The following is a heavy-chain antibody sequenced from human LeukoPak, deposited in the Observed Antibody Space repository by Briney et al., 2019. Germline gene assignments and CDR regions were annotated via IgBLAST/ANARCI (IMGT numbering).Heavy chain of an antibody. D-gene: IGHD6-19*01. J-gene: IGHJ5*02. Sequence: SETLSLTCTVSGGSISSGGYYWSWIRQHPGKGLEWIGYIYYSGSTYYNPSLKSRVTISVDTSKNQFSLKLSSVTAADTAVYYCARALQWLVTNWFDPWGQGTLVTVSS. CDR3: ARALQWLVTNWFDP. CDR2: IYYSGST. V-gene: IGHV4-31*03. CDR1: GGSISSGGYY.